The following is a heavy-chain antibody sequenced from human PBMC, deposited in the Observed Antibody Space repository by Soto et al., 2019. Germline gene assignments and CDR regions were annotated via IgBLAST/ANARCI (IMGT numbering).Heavy chain of an antibody. V-gene: IGHV4-39*01. CDR2: IYYSGST. Sequence: PSETLSLTCTVSGGSISSSSYYWGWIRQPPGKGLGWIGSIYYSGSTYYNPSLKSRVTISVDTSKNQFSLKLSSVTAADTAVYYCASFCTNGVCGGYGMDVWGQGTTVTVSS. D-gene: IGHD2-8*01. J-gene: IGHJ6*02. CDR3: ASFCTNGVCGGYGMDV. CDR1: GGSISSSSYY.